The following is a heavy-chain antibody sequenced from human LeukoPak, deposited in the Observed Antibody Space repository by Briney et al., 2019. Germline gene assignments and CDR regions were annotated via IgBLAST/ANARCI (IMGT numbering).Heavy chain of an antibody. D-gene: IGHD4-17*01. J-gene: IGHJ5*02. Sequence: PGGSLRLSCAASGFTFSSYAMSWVRQAPGKGLEWVSAISGSGGSTYYADSVKGRFTISRDNSKNTLYLQMNSLRAEDTAVYYCAKDQRTTVTTWYNWFDPWGQGTLVTVSS. CDR2: ISGSGGST. CDR3: AKDQRTTVTTWYNWFDP. CDR1: GFTFSSYA. V-gene: IGHV3-23*01.